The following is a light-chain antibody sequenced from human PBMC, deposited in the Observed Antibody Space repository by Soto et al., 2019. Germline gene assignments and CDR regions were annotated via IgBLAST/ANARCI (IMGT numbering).Light chain of an antibody. Sequence: DIQMTQSPSSLPASVGDRVTLTCRASQNISTYLNWYQQKPGKAPKLVIYAASSLQSGVPSRLSGSGSVTDFTLTISSLQPEDFATYYGQQSYTIPYTFGQGTKLEIK. J-gene: IGKJ2*01. CDR1: QNISTY. CDR2: AAS. CDR3: QQSYTIPYT. V-gene: IGKV1-39*01.